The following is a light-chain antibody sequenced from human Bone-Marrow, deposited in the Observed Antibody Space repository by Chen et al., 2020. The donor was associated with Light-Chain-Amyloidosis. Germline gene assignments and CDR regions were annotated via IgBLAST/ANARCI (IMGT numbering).Light chain of an antibody. CDR3: QVWDNTRDAVV. J-gene: IGLJ2*01. Sequence: SYVLTQPPSVSVAPGQTARITCGENNIGSTNVHWYQQRPGQAPVVVVYDDNDRPSGIPERLSGSNSGNTATLTISRVEAGDEADYYCQVWDNTRDAVVFGGGTKLTVL. V-gene: IGLV3-21*02. CDR2: DDN. CDR1: NIGSTN.